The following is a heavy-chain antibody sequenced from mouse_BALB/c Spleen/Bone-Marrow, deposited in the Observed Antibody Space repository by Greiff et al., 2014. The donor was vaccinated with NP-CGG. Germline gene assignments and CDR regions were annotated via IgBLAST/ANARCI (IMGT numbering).Heavy chain of an antibody. CDR1: GYTFTSYW. CDR2: IYPSDSYT. Sequence: VQGVESGAELVRPGASVKLSCKASGYTFTSYWINWVKQRPGQGLEWIGNIYPSDSYTNYNQKLKDKATLTVDKSSSTAYMQLSSPTSEDSAVYYCTRSYGSSYEYYFDYWGQGTTLTVSS. V-gene: IGHV1-69*02. D-gene: IGHD1-1*01. CDR3: TRSYGSSYEYYFDY. J-gene: IGHJ2*01.